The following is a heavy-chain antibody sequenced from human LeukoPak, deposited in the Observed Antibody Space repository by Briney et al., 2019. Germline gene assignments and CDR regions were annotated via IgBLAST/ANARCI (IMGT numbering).Heavy chain of an antibody. CDR2: IYYSGST. Sequence: PSETLSLTCTVSGGSISSYYWSWIRQPPGKGLEWIGYIYYSGSTNYDPSLKSRVTISVDTSKNQFSLKLSSVTAADTAVYYCARVGSSSWSHYYYYGMDVRGQGTTVTVSS. D-gene: IGHD6-6*01. J-gene: IGHJ6*02. V-gene: IGHV4-59*01. CDR3: ARVGSSSWSHYYYYGMDV. CDR1: GGSISSYY.